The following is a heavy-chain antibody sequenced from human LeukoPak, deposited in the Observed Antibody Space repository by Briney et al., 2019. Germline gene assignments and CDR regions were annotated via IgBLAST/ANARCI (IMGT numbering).Heavy chain of an antibody. Sequence: ASVMVSCKASGYTFTSYGISWVRQAPGQGLEWMGWISAYNGNTNYAQKLQGRVTMTTGTSTSTAYMELRSLRSDDTAVYYCARDRIAVAGTPLRYWGQGTLVTVSS. V-gene: IGHV1-18*01. CDR2: ISAYNGNT. CDR1: GYTFTSYG. J-gene: IGHJ4*02. CDR3: ARDRIAVAGTPLRY. D-gene: IGHD6-19*01.